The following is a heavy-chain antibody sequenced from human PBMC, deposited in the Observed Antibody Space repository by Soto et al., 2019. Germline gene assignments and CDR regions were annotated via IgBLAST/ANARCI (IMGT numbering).Heavy chain of an antibody. CDR2: MNPNSGNT. V-gene: IGHV1-8*01. D-gene: IGHD6-19*01. CDR3: ARGRTVAGNDD. CDR1: GYTFTSYD. J-gene: IGHJ4*02. Sequence: QVQLVQSGAEVKKPGASVKVSCKASGYTFTSYDINWVRQATGQGLEWMGWMNPNSGNTGYAQKFQGRVTMTRNTSIRTADMGVRSRRSEDTAVYYCARGRTVAGNDDWGQGTLVAVSS.